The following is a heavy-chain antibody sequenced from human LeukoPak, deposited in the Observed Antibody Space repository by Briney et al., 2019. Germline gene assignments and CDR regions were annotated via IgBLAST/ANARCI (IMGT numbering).Heavy chain of an antibody. D-gene: IGHD4-17*01. CDR1: GDSMSSIDW. V-gene: IGHV4-4*02. CDR3: ARTGGKYGDYGDHYYYYYMDV. J-gene: IGHJ6*03. Sequence: SETLSLTCAVSGDSMSSIDWWSWVRQPPGKGLEWIGEIHHTGSTNYNPSLKSRVTISVDKSKNQFSLNFNSMSAADSAVYYCARTGGKYGDYGDHYYYYYMDVWGKGTTVIISS. CDR2: IHHTGST.